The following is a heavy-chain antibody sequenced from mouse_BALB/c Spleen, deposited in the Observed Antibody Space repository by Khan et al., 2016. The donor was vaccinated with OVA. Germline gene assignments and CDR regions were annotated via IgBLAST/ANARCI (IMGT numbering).Heavy chain of an antibody. V-gene: IGHV1-15*01. D-gene: IGHD1-1*01. CDR2: IDPETGVT. Sequence: VKLQQSGAELVRPGASVTLSCKASGYTFTDYELHWMKQTPVHGLEWIGAIDPETGVTAYNQMFKGKATLTADKASSTAYMELRSLTSEGSAAYYWTSRDYGSSYGFAYWGQGTLVTVSA. J-gene: IGHJ3*01. CDR1: GYTFTDYE. CDR3: TSRDYGSSYGFAY.